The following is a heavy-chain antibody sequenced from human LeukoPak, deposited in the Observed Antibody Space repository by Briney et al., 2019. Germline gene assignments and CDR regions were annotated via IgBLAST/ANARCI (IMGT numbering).Heavy chain of an antibody. V-gene: IGHV4-34*01. CDR3: ARAGTGEYYYDSSGYYPFDY. D-gene: IGHD3-22*01. CDR1: GVSFSGYY. CDR2: INHSGST. J-gene: IGHJ4*02. Sequence: SETLSLTCAVYGVSFSGYYWSWIRQPPGKGLEWIGEINHSGSTNYNPSLKSRVTISVDTSKNQFSLKLSSVTAADTAVYYCARAGTGEYYYDSSGYYPFDYWGQGTLVTVSS.